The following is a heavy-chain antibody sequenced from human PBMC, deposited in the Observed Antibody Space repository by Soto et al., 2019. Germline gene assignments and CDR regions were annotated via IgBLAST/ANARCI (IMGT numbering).Heavy chain of an antibody. J-gene: IGHJ3*02. Sequence: QVQLVQSGAEVKKPGASVKVSCKASGYTSTSYDINWVRQATGQGLEWMGWMNPNSGNTGYAQKFQGRVTMTRSTSIRTAYMELSSLTSEDTAVYYCATYPSMVLDAFDIWGQGTKVTVSS. CDR1: GYTSTSYD. V-gene: IGHV1-8*01. D-gene: IGHD2-8*01. CDR3: ATYPSMVLDAFDI. CDR2: MNPNSGNT.